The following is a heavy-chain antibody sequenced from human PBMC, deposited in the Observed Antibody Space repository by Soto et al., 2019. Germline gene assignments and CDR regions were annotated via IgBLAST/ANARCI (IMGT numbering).Heavy chain of an antibody. Sequence: GGSLRLSCAASGFNFSDYNMHWVRQAPGKGLQWVAYISYDGATKSYEDSVKGRFTISRDNSKNVLHLQMNSARPEDTAVYYCARRGAMVRGFIKRYYGMDVWGQGTTVTVSS. V-gene: IGHV3-30-3*01. CDR2: ISYDGATK. D-gene: IGHD3-10*01. CDR1: GFNFSDYN. CDR3: ARRGAMVRGFIKRYYGMDV. J-gene: IGHJ6*02.